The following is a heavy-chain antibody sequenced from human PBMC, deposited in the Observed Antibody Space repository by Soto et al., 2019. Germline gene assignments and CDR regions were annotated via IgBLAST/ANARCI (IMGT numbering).Heavy chain of an antibody. D-gene: IGHD3-3*01. V-gene: IGHV3-30*03. CDR2: ISYDGSNK. Sequence: VQLVESGGGVVQPGRSLRLSCAASGFTFSSYGMHWVRQAPGKGLEWVAVISYDGSNKYYADSVKGRFTISRDNSKTRLYLQMTSLRAEDPAVYYCATARALLRFLAWLLDDAFGIWGQGTMVTVSS. J-gene: IGHJ3*02. CDR1: GFTFSSYG. CDR3: ATARALLRFLAWLLDDAFGI.